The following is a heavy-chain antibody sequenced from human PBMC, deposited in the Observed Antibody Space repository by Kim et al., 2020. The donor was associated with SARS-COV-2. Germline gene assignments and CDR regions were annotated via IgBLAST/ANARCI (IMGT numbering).Heavy chain of an antibody. Sequence: YNPSLKSRVTISADTSENQFSLRWSSVTAADTAVYFCATRHFDSSGSKTHYWGQGTLVTVSS. J-gene: IGHJ4*02. D-gene: IGHD3-22*01. CDR3: ATRHFDSSGSKTHY. V-gene: IGHV4-34*01.